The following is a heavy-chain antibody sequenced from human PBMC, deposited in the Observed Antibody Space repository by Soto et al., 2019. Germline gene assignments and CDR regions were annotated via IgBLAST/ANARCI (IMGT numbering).Heavy chain of an antibody. CDR1: GFTFSSYA. CDR2: ISYDGSNK. J-gene: IGHJ4*02. V-gene: IGHV3-30-3*01. Sequence: GGSLRLSCAASGFTFSSYAMHWVRQAPGKGLEWVAVISYDGSNKYYAASVKGRFTISRDNSKNTLYLQMNSLRAEDTAVYYCARVFTYHCSSTTCYGSLDYWGQGTLVTVSS. CDR3: ARVFTYHCSSTTCYGSLDY. D-gene: IGHD2-2*01.